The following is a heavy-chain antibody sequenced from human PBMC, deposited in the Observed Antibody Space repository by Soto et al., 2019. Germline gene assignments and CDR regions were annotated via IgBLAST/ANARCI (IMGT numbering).Heavy chain of an antibody. V-gene: IGHV4-39*07. J-gene: IGHJ5*02. CDR3: ARGATGGQYYALNCFDP. Sequence: PSETKSHTNTVSDGYIRNISCCWSWKKQPPGKGLEWIGEIYHSGSTNYNPSLKSRVTISVDTSKNQFSLKLSSVTAADTAVYYCARGATGGQYYALNCFDPWGQGTLVTVS. CDR2: IYHSGST. CDR1: DGYIRNISCC. D-gene: IGHD2-2*01.